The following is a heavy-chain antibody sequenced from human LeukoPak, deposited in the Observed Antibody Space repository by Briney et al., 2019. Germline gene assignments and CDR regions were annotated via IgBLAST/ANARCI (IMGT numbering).Heavy chain of an antibody. CDR1: GYTFTSYD. V-gene: IGHV1-8*03. Sequence: GASVKVSCKASGYTFTSYDINWVRQATGQGLEWMGWMNPNSGNTGYVQKFQGRVTITRNTSISTAYMELSSLRSEDTAVYYCARGGKPSYYYYMDVWGKGTTVTVSS. J-gene: IGHJ6*03. CDR3: ARGGKPSYYYYMDV. D-gene: IGHD3-10*01. CDR2: MNPNSGNT.